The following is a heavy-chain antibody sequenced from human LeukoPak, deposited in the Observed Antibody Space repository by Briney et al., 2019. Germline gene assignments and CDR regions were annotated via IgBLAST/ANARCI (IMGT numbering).Heavy chain of an antibody. CDR1: GGSISSGGYY. CDR2: IYDTGST. J-gene: IGHJ4*02. D-gene: IGHD3-3*01. V-gene: IGHV4-39*01. Sequence: SQTLSLTCTVSGGSISSGGYYWSWIRQPPGKGLEWIGSIYDTGSTFYNPSLKSRVIISVDTSKNQFSLKLSSVTAADTAVYYCQSRFLGWLLDYWGQGTLVTVSS. CDR3: QSRFLGWLLDY.